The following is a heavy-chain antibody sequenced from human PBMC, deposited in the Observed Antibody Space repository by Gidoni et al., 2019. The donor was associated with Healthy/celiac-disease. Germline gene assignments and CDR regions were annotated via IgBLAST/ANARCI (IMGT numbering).Heavy chain of an antibody. Sequence: EVQLVESGGGLVRPGGSLRLSCAASGFTFSSHDMPWVRQATGKGLEWVSAIGTAGDTYYPGSVKGRFTISRENAKNSLYLQMNSLRAGDTAVYYCARALYGSGSYRLRYYYYGMDVWGQGTTVTVSS. CDR3: ARALYGSGSYRLRYYYYGMDV. V-gene: IGHV3-13*01. J-gene: IGHJ6*02. CDR2: IGTAGDT. D-gene: IGHD3-10*01. CDR1: GFTFSSHD.